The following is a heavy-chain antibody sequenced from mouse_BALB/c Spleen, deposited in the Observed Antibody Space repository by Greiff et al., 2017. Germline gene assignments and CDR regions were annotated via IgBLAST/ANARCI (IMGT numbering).Heavy chain of an antibody. CDR2: INPNNGGT. V-gene: IGHV1-18*01. D-gene: IGHD1-1*02. J-gene: IGHJ1*01. CDR3: ARGGSRYFDV. CDR1: GYTFTDYN. Sequence: EVQLQESGPELVKPGASVKIPCKASGYTFTDYNMEWVKQSHGKSLEWIGDINPNNGGTIYNQKFKGKATLTVDKSSSTAYMELRSLTSEDTAVYYCARGGSRYFDVWGAGTTVTVSS.